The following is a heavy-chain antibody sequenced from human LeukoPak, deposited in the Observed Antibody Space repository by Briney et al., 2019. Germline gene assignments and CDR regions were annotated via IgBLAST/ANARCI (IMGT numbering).Heavy chain of an antibody. CDR1: GYTFTGYY. V-gene: IGHV1-2*02. D-gene: IGHD3-22*01. Sequence: ASVKVSCKASGYTFTGYYMHWVRQAPGQGLEWMGWINPNSGGTNYAQKFQGRVTMTRDTSISTAYMELSRLRSDDTAVYYCMRDADDHYDGRGYLDSWGQGTLVTVSS. CDR3: MRDADDHYDGRGYLDS. CDR2: INPNSGGT. J-gene: IGHJ4*02.